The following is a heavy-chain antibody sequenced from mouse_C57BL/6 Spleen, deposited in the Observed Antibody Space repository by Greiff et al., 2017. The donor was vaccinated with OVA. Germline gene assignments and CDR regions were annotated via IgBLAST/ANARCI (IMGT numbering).Heavy chain of an antibody. CDR3: ARSYGSSYFDY. D-gene: IGHD1-1*01. CDR1: GYTFTSYW. J-gene: IGHJ2*01. V-gene: IGHV1-69*01. Sequence: QVQLQQPGAELVMPGASVKLSCKASGYTFTSYWMHWVKQRPGQGLEWIGEIDPSDSYTNYNQKFKGKSTLTVDKSSSTAYMQLSSLTSEDFAVYYCARSYGSSYFDYWGQGTTLTVSS. CDR2: IDPSDSYT.